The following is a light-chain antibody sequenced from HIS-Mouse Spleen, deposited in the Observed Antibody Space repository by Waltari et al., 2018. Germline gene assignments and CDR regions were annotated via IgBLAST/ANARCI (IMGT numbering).Light chain of an antibody. CDR3: YSTDSSGNHRV. Sequence: SYELTQPPSVSVSPGQTASITCSGDALPKKSAFWYQQKSGQAPVLVIYEDRKRPTGIPERFSGSSPGTMATLTISGAQVEDEADYYCYSTDSSGNHRVFGGGTKLTVL. J-gene: IGLJ2*01. CDR2: EDR. CDR1: ALPKKS. V-gene: IGLV3-10*01.